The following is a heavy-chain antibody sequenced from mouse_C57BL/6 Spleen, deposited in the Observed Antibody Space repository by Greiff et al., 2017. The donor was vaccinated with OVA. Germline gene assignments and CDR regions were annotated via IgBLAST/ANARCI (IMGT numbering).Heavy chain of an antibody. Sequence: QVQLQQPGAELVRPGSSVKLSCKASGYTFTSYWMHWVKQRPIQGLEWIGNIDPSDSETHYNQKFKDKATLTVDNSSSTAYMQLSSLTSEDSAGYYCARLHYPLDVWGTGTTVTVSS. CDR2: IDPSDSET. V-gene: IGHV1-52*01. J-gene: IGHJ1*03. CDR1: GYTFTSYW. D-gene: IGHD5-5*01. CDR3: ARLHYPLDV.